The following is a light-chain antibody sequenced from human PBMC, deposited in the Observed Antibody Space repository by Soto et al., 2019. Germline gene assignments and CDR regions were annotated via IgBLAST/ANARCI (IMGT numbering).Light chain of an antibody. V-gene: IGKV3-15*01. CDR1: QSVSSN. CDR3: QQYNNWPPWT. J-gene: IGKJ1*01. CDR2: DAS. Sequence: EIVMTQSPATLSVSPGERATLSCRASQSVSSNLAWYQQKPGQAPRLFIYDASTRATGIPARFSGSGSGTEFTVTISSLQSEDFAVYYCQQYNNWPPWTFGQGTKVEIK.